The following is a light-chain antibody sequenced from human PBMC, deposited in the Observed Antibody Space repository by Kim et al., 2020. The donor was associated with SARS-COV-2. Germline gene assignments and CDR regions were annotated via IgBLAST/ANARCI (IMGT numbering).Light chain of an antibody. V-gene: IGLV2-14*03. J-gene: IGLJ1*01. CDR1: SSDVGGYNY. Sequence: QSITICCTGTSSDVGGYNYVSWYQQHPGKAPKLMIYDVSNRPSGVSNRVSGSKSGNTASLTISGLQAEDEADYYCSSYTSSSTPDVFGTGTKVTVL. CDR3: SSYTSSSTPDV. CDR2: DVS.